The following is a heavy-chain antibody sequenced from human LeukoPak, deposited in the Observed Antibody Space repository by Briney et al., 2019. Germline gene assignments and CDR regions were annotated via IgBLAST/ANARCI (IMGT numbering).Heavy chain of an antibody. Sequence: GESLKISCKGSGYRFTSYWIGWVRPMPGKGLAWMGIIYPGDSDTRYSPSFQGQVTISADKSISTAYLQWSSLKASDTAMYYCARYGGPAAVIDHLDYWGQGALVTVSS. CDR2: IYPGDSDT. CDR1: GYRFTSYW. D-gene: IGHD2/OR15-2a*01. CDR3: ARYGGPAAVIDHLDY. V-gene: IGHV5-51*01. J-gene: IGHJ4*02.